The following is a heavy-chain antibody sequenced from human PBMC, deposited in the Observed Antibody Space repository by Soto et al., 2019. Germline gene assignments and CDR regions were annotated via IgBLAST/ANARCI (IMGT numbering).Heavy chain of an antibody. CDR1: GYVFVNYG. D-gene: IGHD3-16*01. CDR3: VMVDNYVTPTPQDV. J-gene: IGHJ6*02. CDR2: ISPYTGNT. Sequence: QVQLVQSGDEVKKPGASVKVSCKASGYVFVNYGIAWVRQAPGQGLEWMGWISPYTGNTHSASKVQGRLTMTTDTSTSTAYMDLGSLTSDDTAVYYCVMVDNYVTPTPQDVWGQGTTVTVSS. V-gene: IGHV1-18*01.